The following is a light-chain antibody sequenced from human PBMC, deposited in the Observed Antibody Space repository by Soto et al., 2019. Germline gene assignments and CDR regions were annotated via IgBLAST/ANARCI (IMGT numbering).Light chain of an antibody. Sequence: DIVMTQSPDSLAVSLGERATINCKSSQSVLYSSNNKNYLAWYQQKPGKAPKLLIYKASTLKSGVPSRFSGSGSGTEFTLTISSLQPDDFATYYCQQYNSYSQTFGQGTKVDIK. V-gene: IGKV4-1*01. CDR2: KAS. CDR3: QQYNSYSQT. J-gene: IGKJ1*01. CDR1: QSVLYSSNNKNY.